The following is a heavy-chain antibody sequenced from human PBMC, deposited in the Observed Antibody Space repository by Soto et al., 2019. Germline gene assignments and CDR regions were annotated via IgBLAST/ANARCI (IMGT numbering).Heavy chain of an antibody. CDR3: ATQWIPLSSSDY. J-gene: IGHJ4*02. Sequence: GGSLRLSCAASGFTFSSYGMHWVRQAPGKGLEWVAVISYDGSNKYYADSVKGRFTISRDNSKNTLYLQMNSLRAEDTAVYYCATQWIPLSSSDYWGQGTLVTVSS. CDR2: ISYDGSNK. CDR1: GFTFSSYG. D-gene: IGHD5-18*01. V-gene: IGHV3-30*03.